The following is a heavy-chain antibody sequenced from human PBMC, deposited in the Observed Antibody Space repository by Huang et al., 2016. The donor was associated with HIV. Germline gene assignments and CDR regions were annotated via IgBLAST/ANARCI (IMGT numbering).Heavy chain of an antibody. Sequence: QVQLQESGPGLVKPSQTLSLTCTVSGVSISSSSDYGSWIRQPAGKGLEWIGYIYTSGSTNYNPSLTSRVTMSIDTSKNQFSLKLSSVTAADTAVYYCTIFGSGGFDLWGRGTLVTVSS. V-gene: IGHV4-61*09. CDR2: IYTSGST. D-gene: IGHD2-8*02. J-gene: IGHJ2*01. CDR1: GVSISSSSDY. CDR3: TIFGSGGFDL.